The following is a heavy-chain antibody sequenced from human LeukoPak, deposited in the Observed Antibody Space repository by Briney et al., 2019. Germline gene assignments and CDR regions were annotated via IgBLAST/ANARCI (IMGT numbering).Heavy chain of an antibody. CDR3: ARGQTIVGATGDF. CDR1: GGSFSGYY. J-gene: IGHJ4*02. D-gene: IGHD1-26*01. V-gene: IGHV4-34*01. CDR2: ISHSGST. Sequence: SETLSLTCAVYGGSFSGYYWSWIRQPPGKGLEWIGEISHSGSTNYNPSLKSRVTISVDTSKNQFSLKLSSVTAADTAVYYCARGQTIVGATGDFWGQGTLVTVSS.